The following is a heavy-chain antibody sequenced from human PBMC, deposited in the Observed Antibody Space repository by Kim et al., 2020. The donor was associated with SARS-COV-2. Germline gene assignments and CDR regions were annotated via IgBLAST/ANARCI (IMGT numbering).Heavy chain of an antibody. V-gene: IGHV4-34*01. Sequence: LKGRVTISVDTSKNQFSLKLSSVTAADTAVYYCARGNGGHPYYYYYGMDVWGQGTTVTVSS. CDR3: ARGNGGHPYYYYYGMDV. D-gene: IGHD4-17*01. J-gene: IGHJ6*02.